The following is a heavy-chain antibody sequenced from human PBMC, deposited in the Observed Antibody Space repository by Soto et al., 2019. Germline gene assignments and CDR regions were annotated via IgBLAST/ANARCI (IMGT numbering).Heavy chain of an antibody. CDR1: GFTFSSYA. V-gene: IGHV3-30-3*01. J-gene: IGHJ6*02. CDR3: ARESYYDFWSGPYYGMDV. CDR2: ISYDGSNK. Sequence: QVQLVESGGGVVQPGRSLRLSCAASGFTFSSYAMHWVRQAPGKGLEWVAVISYDGSNKYYADSVKGRFTISRDNSKNTLYLQINSLRAEDTAVYYCARESYYDFWSGPYYGMDVWGQGTTVTVSS. D-gene: IGHD3-3*01.